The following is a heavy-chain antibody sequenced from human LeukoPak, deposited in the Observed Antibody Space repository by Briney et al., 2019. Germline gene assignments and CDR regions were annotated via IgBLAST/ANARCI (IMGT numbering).Heavy chain of an antibody. V-gene: IGHV3-23*01. CDR2: VNGRGATT. CDR1: GFTFSDYA. D-gene: IGHD7-27*01. CDR3: AKAPATGEGYYFYYMDV. J-gene: IGHJ6*03. Sequence: GGSLRLSCAASGFASGFTFSDYAVSWVRQAPGKGPEWVASVNGRGATTYYADSVRGRFTISRDNSKYTVYLQMISLGADDTAVYFCAKAPATGEGYYFYYMDVWGKGTTVTVSS.